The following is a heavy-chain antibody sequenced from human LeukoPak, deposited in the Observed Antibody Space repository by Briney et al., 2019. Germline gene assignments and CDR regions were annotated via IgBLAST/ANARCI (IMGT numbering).Heavy chain of an antibody. CDR3: ASLYCSGGSCPGGAFDI. Sequence: GESLQISCKGSGYSFTSYWIGWVRQMPGKGLGWMGIIYPGDSDTRYSPSFQGQVTISADKSISTAYLQWSSLKASDTAMYYCASLYCSGGSCPGGAFDIWGQGTMVTVSS. CDR2: IYPGDSDT. V-gene: IGHV5-51*01. J-gene: IGHJ3*02. CDR1: GYSFTSYW. D-gene: IGHD2-15*01.